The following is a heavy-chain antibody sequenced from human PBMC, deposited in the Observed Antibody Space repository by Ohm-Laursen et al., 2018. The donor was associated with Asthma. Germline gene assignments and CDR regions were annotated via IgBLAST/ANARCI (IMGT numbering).Heavy chain of an antibody. CDR1: GFTFSSYA. CDR2: ISYDGSNK. V-gene: IGHV3-30-3*01. CDR3: ARDWDRYCSSTSCPSDYYYYYGMDV. D-gene: IGHD2-2*01. Sequence: SLRLSCAASGFTFSSYAMHWVRQAPGKGLEWVAVISYDGSNKYYADSVKGRFTISRDNSKNTLYLQMNSLRAEDTAVYYCARDWDRYCSSTSCPSDYYYYYGMDVWGQGTTVTVSS. J-gene: IGHJ6*02.